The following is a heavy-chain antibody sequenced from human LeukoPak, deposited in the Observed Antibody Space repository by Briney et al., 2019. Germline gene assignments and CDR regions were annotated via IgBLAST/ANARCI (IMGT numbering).Heavy chain of an antibody. CDR1: GGSISSYY. CDR2: IYYSGST. CDR3: ARHGRGYQLLWSADRYFDL. D-gene: IGHD2-2*01. Sequence: SETLSLTCTVSGGSISSYYWSWIRQPPGKGLEWIGYIYYSGSTNDTPSPKSRVTISVDTSKNQFSLKWSSVTAADTAVYYCARHGRGYQLLWSADRYFDLWGRGTLVTVSS. V-gene: IGHV4-59*08. J-gene: IGHJ2*01.